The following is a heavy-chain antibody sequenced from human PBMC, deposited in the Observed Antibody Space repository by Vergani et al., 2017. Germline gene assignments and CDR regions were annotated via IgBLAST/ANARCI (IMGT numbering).Heavy chain of an antibody. CDR3: ARVCGGDCYSFDY. V-gene: IGHV4-61*02. CDR1: GGSISSGSYY. D-gene: IGHD2-21*02. CDR2: IYTSGST. Sequence: QVQLQESGPGLVKPSQTLSLTCTVSGGSISSGSYYWSWIRQPAGKGLEWIGRIYTSGSTNYNPSLKSRVTISVDTSKNQFSLKLSSVTAADTAVYYCARVCGGDCYSFDYWGQGPLVTVSS. J-gene: IGHJ4*02.